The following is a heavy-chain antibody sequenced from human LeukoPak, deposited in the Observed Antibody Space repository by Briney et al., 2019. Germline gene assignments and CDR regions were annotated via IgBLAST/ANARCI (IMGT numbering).Heavy chain of an antibody. V-gene: IGHV3-30*02. Sequence: GGSLRLSCAASGFTFSSYGMHWVRQAPGKELEWVAFIRYDGSNKYYADSVKGRFTISRDNSKNTLYLQMNSLRAEDTAVYYCAKDVSLAAGPDYWGQGTLVTVSS. CDR1: GFTFSSYG. J-gene: IGHJ4*02. CDR3: AKDVSLAAGPDY. CDR2: IRYDGSNK. D-gene: IGHD6-6*01.